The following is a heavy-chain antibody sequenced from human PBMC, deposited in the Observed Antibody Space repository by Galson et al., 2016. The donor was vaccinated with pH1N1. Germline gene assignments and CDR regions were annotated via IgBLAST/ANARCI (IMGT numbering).Heavy chain of an antibody. CDR3: ARHFEEFIGSCFDL. D-gene: IGHD3-9*01. CDR2: VSHSRNT. CDR1: GDSIGRHYN. V-gene: IGHV4-38-2*01. J-gene: IGHJ5*02. Sequence: ETLSLTCAVSGDSIGRHYNWGWVRQPPGKGLEWIGSVSHSRNTFYNPSLKSRVTIFIDTPKNQFSLNLNSVTAADMAVYYCARHFEEFIGSCFDLWGQGALVSVSS.